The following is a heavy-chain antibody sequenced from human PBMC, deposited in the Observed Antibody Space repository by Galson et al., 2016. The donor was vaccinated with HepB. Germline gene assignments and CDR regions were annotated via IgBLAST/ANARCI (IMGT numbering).Heavy chain of an antibody. CDR3: ARRTGAHLDR. CDR2: IYYSGST. CDR1: GDSITRGGYY. J-gene: IGHJ5*02. D-gene: IGHD1-26*01. Sequence: TLSLTCTVSGDSITRGGYYWSRIRQIPGKGLEWIGYIYYSGSTYYNPSLESRLTMSVDTSKNQFSLSLNSVTVADTAIYFCARRTGAHLDRWGQGTLVTVSS. V-gene: IGHV4-30-4*08.